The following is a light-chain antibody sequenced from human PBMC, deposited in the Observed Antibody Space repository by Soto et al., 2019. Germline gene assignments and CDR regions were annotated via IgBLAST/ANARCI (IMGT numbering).Light chain of an antibody. CDR2: SNN. V-gene: IGLV1-47*02. CDR1: SSNIGGTNY. Sequence: QSVLTQPPSASGTPGQKVFIFCCGSSSNIGGTNYAYWYQQLPGAAPKLLMHSNNLRPSGVPERISGSKFGTAASLAISGLRSEDEAVYYSASWDDRLGAVIFGGGTKLTVL. CDR3: ASWDDRLGAVI. J-gene: IGLJ2*01.